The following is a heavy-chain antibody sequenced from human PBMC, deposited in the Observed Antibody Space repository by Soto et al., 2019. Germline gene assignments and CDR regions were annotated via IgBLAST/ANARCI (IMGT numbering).Heavy chain of an antibody. D-gene: IGHD3-16*02. J-gene: IGHJ4*02. CDR2: ISYDGINE. Sequence: QVQLVESGGSVVQPGRSLRLSCEASGFTFTSYAMHWVRQAPGKGLEWVAVISYDGINEYYADSVKGRFTISRENSKYTLFLQMSSLRVDDTAVYYCARDRLRLGELSLIGYFDYWGQGTLVTVSS. V-gene: IGHV3-30*15. CDR1: GFTFTSYA. CDR3: ARDRLRLGELSLIGYFDY.